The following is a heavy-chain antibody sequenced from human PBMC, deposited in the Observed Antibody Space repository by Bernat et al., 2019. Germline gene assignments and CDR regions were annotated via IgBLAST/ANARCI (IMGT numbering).Heavy chain of an antibody. CDR3: TTLGESYYDFWSGLDY. J-gene: IGHJ4*02. Sequence: EVQLVESGGGLVKPGGSLRLSCAASGFTFSNAWMSWVRQAPGKGLEWVGRMKSKTDGGTTDYAAPVKGRFTISRDDSKNTLYLQMNSLKTEDTAVYYCTTLGESYYDFWSGLDYWGQGTLVTVSS. D-gene: IGHD3-3*01. CDR2: MKSKTDGGTT. V-gene: IGHV3-15*01. CDR1: GFTFSNAW.